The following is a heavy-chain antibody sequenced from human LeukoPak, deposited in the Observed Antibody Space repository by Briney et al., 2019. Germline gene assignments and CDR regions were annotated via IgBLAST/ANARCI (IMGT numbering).Heavy chain of an antibody. D-gene: IGHD6-19*01. CDR3: SRERSGPAVIAHNWFHP. V-gene: IGHV3-21*01. CDR2: ISSSSRSI. CDR1: GVTFSGHN. Sequence: PGGSLRLSCIASGVTFSGHNMDWVRKAPGTGLEWVSSISSSSRSIYYADSVKGRFTIARDNTKNPPYLQMTRMRVEDTARYYCSRERSGPAVIAHNWFHPWGEGTLVILPS. J-gene: IGHJ5*02.